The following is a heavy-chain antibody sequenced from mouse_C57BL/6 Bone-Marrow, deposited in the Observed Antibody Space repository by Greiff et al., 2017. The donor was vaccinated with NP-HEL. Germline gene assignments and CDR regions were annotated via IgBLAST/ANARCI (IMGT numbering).Heavy chain of an antibody. Sequence: EVNLVESGGGLVQPGGSLSLSCAASGFTFTDYYMSWVRQPPGKALEWLGFIRNKANGYTTEYSASVKGRFTISRDNSQSILYLQMNALRAEDSATYYCARSIYYDYADDPFYARDYWGQGTSVTVTS. CDR3: ARSIYYDYADDPFYARDY. CDR1: GFTFTDYY. CDR2: IRNKANGYTT. D-gene: IGHD2-4*01. V-gene: IGHV7-3*01. J-gene: IGHJ4*01.